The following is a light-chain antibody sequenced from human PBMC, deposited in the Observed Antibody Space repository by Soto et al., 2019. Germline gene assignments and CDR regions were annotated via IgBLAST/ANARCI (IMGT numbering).Light chain of an antibody. CDR3: QQYSRYSIT. CDR1: QSISDW. V-gene: IGKV1-5*03. J-gene: IGKJ4*01. CDR2: RAS. Sequence: DIQMTQSPSTLSASVGDRVTITCRASQSISDWLAWYQQKPGKAPTVLIYRASTLESGVPSRFSGSGSGTEFTLTISSLQPDDFATYYCQQYSRYSITFGGGTKVEMK.